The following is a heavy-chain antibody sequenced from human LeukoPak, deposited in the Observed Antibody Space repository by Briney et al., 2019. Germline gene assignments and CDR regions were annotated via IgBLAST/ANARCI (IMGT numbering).Heavy chain of an antibody. CDR2: VHHPDIT. D-gene: IGHD2-8*02. CDR1: TYPIASGYF. Sequence: SETLCLTCTVSTYPIASGYFWGWIRQSPGKGLEWIATVHHPDITHYNPSLERRVTISMDPSRNHFSLTLKSVTAADTAVYYCAREGGHQLFYPSWTHTGHFDFCGQGIVVTVSS. J-gene: IGHJ4*02. V-gene: IGHV4-38-2*02. CDR3: AREGGHQLFYPSWTHTGHFDF.